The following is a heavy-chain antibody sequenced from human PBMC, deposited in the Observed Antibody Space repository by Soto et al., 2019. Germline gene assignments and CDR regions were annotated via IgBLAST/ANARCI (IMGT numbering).Heavy chain of an antibody. CDR2: INHSGST. D-gene: IGHD3-9*01. CDR3: ARGHIRYFDWLLSTYFDY. V-gene: IGHV4-34*01. J-gene: IGHJ4*02. CDR1: GGSISSYY. Sequence: SETLSLTCTVSGGSISSYYWGWIRQPPGKGLEWIGEINHSGSTYYNPSLKSRVTISVDTSKNQFSLKLSSVTAADTAVYYCARGHIRYFDWLLSTYFDYWGQGTLVTVS.